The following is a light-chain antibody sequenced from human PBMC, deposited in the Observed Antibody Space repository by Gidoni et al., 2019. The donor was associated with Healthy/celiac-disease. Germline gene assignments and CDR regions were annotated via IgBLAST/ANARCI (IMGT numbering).Light chain of an antibody. V-gene: IGLV1-47*01. CDR3: AAWDDSLSAVV. CDR1: SSKIGSNY. Sequence: QSVLTQPPSASGTPGQRFTISCSGSSSKIGSNYVYWYQQLPGTAPKLLIDRNNQRPSGVPDRFSGSKSGTSASLAISGLRSEDEADYYCAAWDDSLSAVVFGGGTKLTVL. CDR2: RNN. J-gene: IGLJ2*01.